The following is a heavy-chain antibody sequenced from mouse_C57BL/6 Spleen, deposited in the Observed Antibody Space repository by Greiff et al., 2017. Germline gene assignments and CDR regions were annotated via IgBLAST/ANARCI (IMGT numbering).Heavy chain of an antibody. V-gene: IGHV1-55*01. Sequence: VQLQQPGAELVKPGASVKMSCKASGYTFTSYWITWVKQRPGQGLEWIGDIYPGSGSTNYNEKFKSKATLTVDTSSSTAYMQLSSLTSEDSAVYYWARRGYGSSYDYAMDYWGQGTSVTVSS. D-gene: IGHD1-1*01. CDR2: IYPGSGST. CDR3: ARRGYGSSYDYAMDY. CDR1: GYTFTSYW. J-gene: IGHJ4*01.